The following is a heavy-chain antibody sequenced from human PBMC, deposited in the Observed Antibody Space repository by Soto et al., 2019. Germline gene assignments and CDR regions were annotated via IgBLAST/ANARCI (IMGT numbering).Heavy chain of an antibody. D-gene: IGHD5-18*01. CDR2: IYWDDDK. V-gene: IGHV2-5*02. Sequence: QITLKESGPSLVKPTQPLTLTCTFSGFSFSTDGVCVGWLRQPPGKALEWLALIYWDDDKRHSPSLQSRLTISKNPSKTQVVRTMTNMDPVDTGTYYSAHSGGVRGYSYGWTPNFWGQGTLVNVSS. CDR3: AHSGGVRGYSYGWTPNF. J-gene: IGHJ4*02. CDR1: GFSFSTDGVC.